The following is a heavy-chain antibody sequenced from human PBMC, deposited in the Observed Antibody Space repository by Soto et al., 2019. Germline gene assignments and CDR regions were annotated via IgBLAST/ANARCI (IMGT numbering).Heavy chain of an antibody. CDR3: AREGPRGRKDFDY. CDR1: GGTFSSYT. D-gene: IGHD3-16*01. J-gene: IGHJ4*02. Sequence: GASVKVSCKASGGTFSSYTISWVRQAPGQGLEWMGRIIPILGIANYAQKFQGRVTITADKSTSTAYMELSSLRSEDTAVYYCAREGPRGRKDFDYWGQGTLVTVSS. V-gene: IGHV1-69*04. CDR2: IIPILGIA.